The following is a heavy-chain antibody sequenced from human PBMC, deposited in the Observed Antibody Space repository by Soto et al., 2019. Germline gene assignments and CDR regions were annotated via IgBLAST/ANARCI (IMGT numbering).Heavy chain of an antibody. CDR3: ARESLVGDTTYPFDY. CDR2: ISAYNGNT. CDR1: GYTFTSYG. D-gene: IGHD1-26*01. V-gene: IGHV1-18*04. J-gene: IGHJ4*02. Sequence: QVQLVQSGAEVKKPGASVKVSCKASGYTFTSYGISWVRQAPGQGLEWMGWISAYNGNTNYAQKLQGRVTMTTDTSTSTAYMELRRLRSDDTAVYYCARESLVGDTTYPFDYWGQGTLVTVSS.